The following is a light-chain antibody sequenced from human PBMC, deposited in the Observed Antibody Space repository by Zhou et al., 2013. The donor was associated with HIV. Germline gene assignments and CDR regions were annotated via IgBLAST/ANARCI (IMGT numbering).Light chain of an antibody. CDR3: QQSYSTPRT. Sequence: DILLTQSPSFLSASVGDRVTITCRASQGIRSLLVWYQQKPGKAPKLLIYAASNLQSGVPSRFSGSGSGTDFTLSISSLQPEDSATYYCQQSYSTPRTFGQGTKVEIK. J-gene: IGKJ1*01. CDR2: AAS. CDR1: QGIRSL. V-gene: IGKV1-39*01.